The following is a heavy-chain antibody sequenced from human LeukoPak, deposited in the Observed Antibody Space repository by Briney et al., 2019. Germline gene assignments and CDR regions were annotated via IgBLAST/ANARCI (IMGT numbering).Heavy chain of an antibody. CDR2: ISSSGGTI. Sequence: PGGSLRLSCAASGFTFSSYEMNWVRQAPGKGLEWVSYISSSGGTIYYADSVEGRFTISRDNAKNSLYLQMNSLRAEDTAVYYCARDASLWFGEYYYYMDVWGKGTTVTISS. CDR1: GFTFSSYE. J-gene: IGHJ6*03. V-gene: IGHV3-48*03. CDR3: ARDASLWFGEYYYYMDV. D-gene: IGHD3-10*01.